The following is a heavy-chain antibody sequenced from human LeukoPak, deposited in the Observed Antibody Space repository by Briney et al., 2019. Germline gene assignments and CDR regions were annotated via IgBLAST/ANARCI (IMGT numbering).Heavy chain of an antibody. CDR1: GFTFSNAW. CDR3: TTTDYDFWSGSYYYYMDV. CDR2: IKSKADGGTT. D-gene: IGHD3-3*01. V-gene: IGHV3-15*01. J-gene: IGHJ6*03. Sequence: GGSLRLSCAASGFTFSNAWMSWVRQAPGKGLEWVGRIKSKADGGTTDYAAPVKGRFTTSRDDSKNTLYLQMNSLKTEDTAVYYCTTTDYDFWSGSYYYYMDVWGKGTTVTVSS.